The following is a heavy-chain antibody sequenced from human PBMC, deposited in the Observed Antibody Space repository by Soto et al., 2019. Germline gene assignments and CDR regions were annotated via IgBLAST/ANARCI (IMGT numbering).Heavy chain of an antibody. D-gene: IGHD1-1*01. CDR2: IWYDGSNK. CDR3: ARDILENWNPTIYYYGMDV. J-gene: IGHJ6*02. Sequence: PGGSLRLSCAASGFTFSSYGMHWVRQAPGKGLEWVAVIWYDGSNKYYADSVKGRFTISRDNSKNTLYLQMNSLRAEDTAVYYCARDILENWNPTIYYYGMDVWGQGTTVTVSS. CDR1: GFTFSSYG. V-gene: IGHV3-33*01.